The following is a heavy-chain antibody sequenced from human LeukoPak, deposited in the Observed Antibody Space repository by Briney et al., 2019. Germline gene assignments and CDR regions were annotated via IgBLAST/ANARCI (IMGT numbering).Heavy chain of an antibody. CDR2: TRNKANSYTT. CDR1: GFTFSDHY. V-gene: IGHV3-72*01. D-gene: IGHD6-19*01. Sequence: PGGSLRLSCAASGFTFSDHYMDWVRQAPGKGLEWVGRTRNKANSYTTEYAASVKGRFTISRDDSKNSLYLQMNSLKTEDTAVYYCAREARIAVAGYDYWGQGTLVTVSS. CDR3: AREARIAVAGYDY. J-gene: IGHJ4*02.